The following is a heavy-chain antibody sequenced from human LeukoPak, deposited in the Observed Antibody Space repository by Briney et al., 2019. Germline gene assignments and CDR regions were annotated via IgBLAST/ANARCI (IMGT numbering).Heavy chain of an antibody. CDR3: ASIPRRIAAAGLPWNAFDI. CDR1: GGSFSGYY. CDR2: INHSGST. D-gene: IGHD6-13*01. V-gene: IGHV4-34*01. Sequence: SETLSLTCAVYGGSFSGYYWSWIRQPPGKELEWIGEINHSGSTNYNPSLKSRVTISVDTSKNQFSLKLSSVTAADTAVYYCASIPRRIAAAGLPWNAFDIWGQGTMVTVSS. J-gene: IGHJ3*02.